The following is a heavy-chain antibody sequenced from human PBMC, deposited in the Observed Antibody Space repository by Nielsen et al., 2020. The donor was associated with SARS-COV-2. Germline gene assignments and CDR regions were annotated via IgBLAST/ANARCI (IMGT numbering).Heavy chain of an antibody. CDR2: IYYSGST. CDR3: ASIRSSRTTIDY. D-gene: IGHD6-13*01. CDR1: GGSISSGGYY. V-gene: IGHV4-31*03. J-gene: IGHJ4*02. Sequence: SETLSLTCTVSGGSISSGGYYWSWIRQHPGKGLEWIGYIYYSGSTNYNPSLKSRVTISVDTSKNQFSLKLSSVTAADTAVYYCASIRSSRTTIDYWGQGTLVTVSS.